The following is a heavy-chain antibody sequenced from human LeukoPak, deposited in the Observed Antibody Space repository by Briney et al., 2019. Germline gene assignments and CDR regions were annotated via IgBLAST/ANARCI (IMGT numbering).Heavy chain of an antibody. CDR1: GGSISSSSYY. V-gene: IGHV4-39*01. CDR2: IYYSGST. J-gene: IGHJ4*02. Sequence: PSETLSLTCTVSGGSISSSSYYWGWIRQPPGKELEWIGSIYYSGSTYYNPSLKSRVTISVDTSKNQFSLKLSSVTAADTAVYYCARPTAGDDYWGQGTLVTVSS. D-gene: IGHD3-10*01. CDR3: ARPTAGDDY.